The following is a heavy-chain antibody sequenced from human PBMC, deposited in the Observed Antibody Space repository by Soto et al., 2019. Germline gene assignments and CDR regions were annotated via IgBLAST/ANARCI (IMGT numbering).Heavy chain of an antibody. CDR2: INHSGST. J-gene: IGHJ5*02. D-gene: IGHD6-13*01. V-gene: IGHV4-34*01. Sequence: QVQLQQWGAGLLKPSETLSLTCAVYGGSFSGYYWSWIRQPPGKGLEWIGEINHSGSTNYNPSLTSRVTRSVYTSKNPSSLKRSSVTAADTAVYYCGSRVGDSSRWYWFAPWGQGTLVTVSS. CDR1: GGSFSGYY. CDR3: GSRVGDSSRWYWFAP.